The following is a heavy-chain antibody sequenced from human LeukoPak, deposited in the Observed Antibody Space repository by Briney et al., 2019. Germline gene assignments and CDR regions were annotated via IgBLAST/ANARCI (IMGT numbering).Heavy chain of an antibody. D-gene: IGHD3-10*01. CDR3: AREGYYGSGSYGDAFDI. Sequence: RRSLRLSCVASGFTFSSYAMHWVRQAPGKGLEWVAVISYDGSNKYYADSVKGRFTISRDNSKNTLYLQMNSLRAEDTAVYYCAREGYYGSGSYGDAFDIWGQGTMVTVSS. V-gene: IGHV3-30*04. CDR1: GFTFSSYA. J-gene: IGHJ3*02. CDR2: ISYDGSNK.